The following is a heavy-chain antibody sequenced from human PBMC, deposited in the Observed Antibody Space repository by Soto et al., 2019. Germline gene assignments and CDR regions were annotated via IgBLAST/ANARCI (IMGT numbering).Heavy chain of an antibody. CDR2: VSNRGDIT. Sequence: EVQLLESGGDLVQPGGSLRLSCAASGLNFSDYAMTWVRQAPGKGLEWVSSVSNRGDITYYADSVKGRFTISRDNSKNTLFIHINSLRAEDTALYYCARGDRGGSGSPASYYYSGLDVWSQGTTVTVSS. CDR3: ARGDRGGSGSPASYYYSGLDV. V-gene: IGHV3-23*01. CDR1: GLNFSDYA. J-gene: IGHJ6*02. D-gene: IGHD3-10*01.